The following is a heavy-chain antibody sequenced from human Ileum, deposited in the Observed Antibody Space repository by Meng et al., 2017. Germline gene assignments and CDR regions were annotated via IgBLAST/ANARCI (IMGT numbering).Heavy chain of an antibody. J-gene: IGHJ4*02. CDR1: GYNIIGGY. CDR3: AVQEGG. CDR2: INPSRGET. Sequence: ASVKVSCKASGYNIIGGYWLYWVRQAPGQGLEWIGWINPSRGETKHAHRFLGRVTMTSDTSLSTAYLEMSGLTYDDTAVYSCAVQEGGWGQGTLVTVSS. D-gene: IGHD3-16*01. V-gene: IGHV1-2*07.